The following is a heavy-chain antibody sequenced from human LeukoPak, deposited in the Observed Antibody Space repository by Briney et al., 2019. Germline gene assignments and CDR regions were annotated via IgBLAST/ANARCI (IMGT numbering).Heavy chain of an antibody. Sequence: GGSLRLSCAASGFTFSRYALSWVRQAPGKGLVWVSTISGSGGDTFHADSVKGRFTISRDNSKNTLYLQMNSLRAEDTALYFCAKLTQNWGQGTLVTVSS. D-gene: IGHD3-9*01. CDR1: GFTFSRYA. CDR2: ISGSGGDT. CDR3: AKLTQN. V-gene: IGHV3-23*01. J-gene: IGHJ4*02.